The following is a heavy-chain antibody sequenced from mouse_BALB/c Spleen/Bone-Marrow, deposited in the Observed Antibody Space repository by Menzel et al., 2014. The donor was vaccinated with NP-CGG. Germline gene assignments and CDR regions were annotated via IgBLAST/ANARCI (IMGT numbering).Heavy chain of an antibody. CDR3: AKNKDYDYAWFAY. V-gene: IGHV2-5*01. D-gene: IGHD2-4*01. CDR1: GFSLTPYG. J-gene: IGHJ3*01. Sequence: QVQLQQSGPGLVQPSQSLSITCTISGFSLTPYGVHWVRQSPGKGLEWLGVIWRGGSTDYNPVFMSRLSITQGNSKSQVFFKMNSLQTDDTAIYYCAKNKDYDYAWFAYWGQGTLVTVSA. CDR2: IWRGGST.